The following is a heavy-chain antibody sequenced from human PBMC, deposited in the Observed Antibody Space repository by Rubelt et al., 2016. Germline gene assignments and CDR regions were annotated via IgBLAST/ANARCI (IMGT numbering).Heavy chain of an antibody. Sequence: EVQLVESGGGLVQPGGSLRLSCAASGFTLSSHNMNWVRQAPGKGLEWVSYLDANGDTRYPDSVRGRFTISRDADKNSLFLQMSSLRDDDTAVYYCARISRLEERYWGQGTRVTVAS. CDR3: ARISRLEERY. V-gene: IGHV3-48*02. CDR1: GFTLSSHN. CDR2: LDANGDTR. D-gene: IGHD1-1*01. J-gene: IGHJ4*02.